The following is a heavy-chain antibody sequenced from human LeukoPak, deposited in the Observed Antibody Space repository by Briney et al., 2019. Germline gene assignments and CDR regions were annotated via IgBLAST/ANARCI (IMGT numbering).Heavy chain of an antibody. Sequence: GGSLRLSCAASGFTFNNYEMNWVRQAPGKGLEWVSYNSSSGTTIYYADSVRGRFTISRDNAKNSLSLQMNSLRAEDTAVYYCAREPRYSYGLNGMDVWGQGTTVTVSS. V-gene: IGHV3-48*03. CDR3: AREPRYSYGLNGMDV. CDR1: GFTFNNYE. J-gene: IGHJ6*02. D-gene: IGHD5-18*01. CDR2: NSSSGTTI.